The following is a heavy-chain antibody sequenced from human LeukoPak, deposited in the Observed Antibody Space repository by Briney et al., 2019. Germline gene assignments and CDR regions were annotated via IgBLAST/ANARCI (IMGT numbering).Heavy chain of an antibody. CDR1: GYTFTGYY. Sequence: ASVKVSCKASGYTFTGYYMHWVRQAPGQGLEWMGWINPNSGGANYAQKFQGRVTMTRDTSISTAYMELSRLRSDDTAVYYCAGGVRVVVVPAAIRFWGQGTLVTVSS. CDR2: INPNSGGA. J-gene: IGHJ4*02. D-gene: IGHD2-2*02. V-gene: IGHV1-2*02. CDR3: AGGVRVVVVPAAIRF.